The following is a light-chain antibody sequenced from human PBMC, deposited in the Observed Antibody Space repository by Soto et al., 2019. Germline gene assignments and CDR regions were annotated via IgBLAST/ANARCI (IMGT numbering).Light chain of an antibody. J-gene: IGLJ2*01. CDR2: VEVSGIY. Sequence: QPVLTQSSAASASLGSSVKLTCTLSSGHSGYIIAWHLQQPGQAPRYLMRVEVSGIYNKGSGVPDRFSGSSSGADRHLVISTRQSEDEADYYCETWDNDNVVFGGGTKVTVL. CDR3: ETWDNDNVV. CDR1: SGHSGYI. V-gene: IGLV4-60*03.